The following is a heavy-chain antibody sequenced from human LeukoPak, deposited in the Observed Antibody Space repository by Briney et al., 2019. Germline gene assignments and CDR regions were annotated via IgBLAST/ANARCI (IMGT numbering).Heavy chain of an antibody. CDR3: ARDRSRNYSCDH. J-gene: IGHJ4*02. D-gene: IGHD1-7*01. CDR1: GFTLNTHA. Sequence: GGSLRLSCAASGFTLNTHAMHWVRQAPGKGLEWVAFISHDGSIKYYADSVKGRFTISRDNSKNTLYLQMSSLRTEDTAVYYCARDRSRNYSCDHWGQGTLVSVSS. CDR2: ISHDGSIK. V-gene: IGHV3-30-3*01.